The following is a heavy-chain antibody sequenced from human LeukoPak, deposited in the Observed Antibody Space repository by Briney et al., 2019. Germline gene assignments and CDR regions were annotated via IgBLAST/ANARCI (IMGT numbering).Heavy chain of an antibody. D-gene: IGHD4-17*01. CDR2: IYYSVST. J-gene: IGHJ4*02. CDR1: GGSISSGDCY. V-gene: IGHV4-30-4*08. Sequence: SQTLSLTCTVSGGSISSGDCYWSWIRQPPGKGLAWIGYIYYSVSTYYNPGLKSRVTISVDASKNQFSLKLSSVTAADTAVYYCALTTVPPRDYWGQGTLVTVPS. CDR3: ALTTVPPRDY.